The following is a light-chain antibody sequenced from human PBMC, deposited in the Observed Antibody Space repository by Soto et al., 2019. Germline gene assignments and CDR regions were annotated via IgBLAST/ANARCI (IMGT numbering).Light chain of an antibody. V-gene: IGLV1-44*01. CDR3: AAWDDSLNGV. CDR1: SSNIGSNI. CDR2: SNN. Sequence: QSVLTQPPSASGTPGQRVTISCSGSSSNIGSNIVSWYQQFPGTAPKLLIYSNNQRPSGVPDRFSGSKSGTSASLAISGLQSEDEANYYCAAWDDSLNGVFGGGTKLTVL. J-gene: IGLJ3*02.